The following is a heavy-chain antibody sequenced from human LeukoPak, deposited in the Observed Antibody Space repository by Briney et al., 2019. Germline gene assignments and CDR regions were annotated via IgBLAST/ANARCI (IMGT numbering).Heavy chain of an antibody. Sequence: KVSCKASGYSFTSYWIGWVRQMPGKGLEWMGIIYPGDSDTRYSPSFQGQVTVSADKSISTAYLQWSSLKAPDTAMYYCARQDTAMVLDAFDIWGQGTMVTVSS. D-gene: IGHD5-18*01. CDR1: GYSFTSYW. J-gene: IGHJ3*02. CDR3: ARQDTAMVLDAFDI. CDR2: IYPGDSDT. V-gene: IGHV5-51*01.